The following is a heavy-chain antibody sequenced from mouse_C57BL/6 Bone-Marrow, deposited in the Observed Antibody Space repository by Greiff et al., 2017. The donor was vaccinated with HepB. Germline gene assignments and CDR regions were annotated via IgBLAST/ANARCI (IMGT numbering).Heavy chain of an antibody. D-gene: IGHD4-1*01. J-gene: IGHJ3*01. Sequence: QVQLKQSGAELARPGASVKLSCKASGYTFTSYGISWVKQRTGQGLEWIGEIYPRSGNTYYNEKFKGKATLTADKSSSTAYMELRSLTSEDSAVYFCASRGLGPFAYWGQGTLVTVSA. CDR3: ASRGLGPFAY. CDR2: IYPRSGNT. CDR1: GYTFTSYG. V-gene: IGHV1-81*01.